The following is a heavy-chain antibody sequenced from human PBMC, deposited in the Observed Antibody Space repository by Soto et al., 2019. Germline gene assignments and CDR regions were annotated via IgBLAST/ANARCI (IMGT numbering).Heavy chain of an antibody. D-gene: IGHD3-22*01. CDR1: GGSISGGGYY. CDR3: ASSPSGGYDXSGYYSPHYYYYYGMDV. J-gene: IGHJ6*02. Sequence: SETLSLTCTVSGGSISGGGYYWSWIRQHPGKGLEWIGYIYYSGSTYYNPSLKSRVTISVDTSKNQFSLKLSSVTAADTAVYYCASSPSGGYDXSGYYSPHYYYYYGMDVWGQGTTVTVSS. CDR2: IYYSGST. V-gene: IGHV4-31*03.